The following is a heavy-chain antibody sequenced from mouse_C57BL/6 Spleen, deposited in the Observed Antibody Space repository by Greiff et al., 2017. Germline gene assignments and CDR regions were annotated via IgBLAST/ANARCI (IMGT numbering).Heavy chain of an antibody. CDR2: ISYDGSN. V-gene: IGHV3-6*01. D-gene: IGHD1-1*01. CDR3: ARRRDYYGSSDY. CDR1: GYSITSGYY. J-gene: IGHJ2*01. Sequence: EVKLMESGPGLVKPSQSLSLTCSVTGYSITSGYYWNWIRQFPGNKLEWMGYISYDGSNNYNPSLKNRISITRDTSKNQFCLKLNSVTTEDTATYNCARRRDYYGSSDYGGQGTTLTVSS.